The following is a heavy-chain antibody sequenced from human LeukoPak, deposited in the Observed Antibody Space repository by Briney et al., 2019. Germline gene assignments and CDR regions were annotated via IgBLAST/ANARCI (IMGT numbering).Heavy chain of an antibody. J-gene: IGHJ4*02. Sequence: GGSLRLSCAASGFTFSSYSMNWVRQAPGKGLEWVSLITSSSTYIYYADSVKSRFTISRDNAKNSLYLQMNSLRAEDTAVYYCARGSSGSYYTLFDYWGQGTLVTVSS. D-gene: IGHD3-10*01. CDR2: ITSSSTYI. CDR3: ARGSSGSYYTLFDY. CDR1: GFTFSSYS. V-gene: IGHV3-21*01.